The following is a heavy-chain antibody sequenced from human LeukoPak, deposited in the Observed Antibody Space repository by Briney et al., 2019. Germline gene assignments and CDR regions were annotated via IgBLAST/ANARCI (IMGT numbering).Heavy chain of an antibody. CDR3: ARFIDNSGPHDGFDI. D-gene: IGHD3-22*01. CDR2: ISGSGGST. Sequence: PGGSLRLSCAASGFTFSSYAMSWVRQAPGKGLEWVSAISGSGGSTYYADSVKGRFTISRDNAKNSLYLQMNSLRAEDTAVYYCARFIDNSGPHDGFDIWGQGTMVTVSS. CDR1: GFTFSSYA. J-gene: IGHJ3*02. V-gene: IGHV3-23*01.